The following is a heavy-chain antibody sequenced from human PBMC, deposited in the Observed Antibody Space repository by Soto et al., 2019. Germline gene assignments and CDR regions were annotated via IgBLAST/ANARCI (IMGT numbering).Heavy chain of an antibody. Sequence: SETLSLTCTVSGGSISSSSYYWGWIRQPPGKGLEWIGSIYYSGSTYYNPSLKSRVTISVDTSKNQFSLKLSSVTAADTAVYYCATQYYYDSSGYQDYWGQGTLVTVSS. CDR1: GGSISSSSYY. V-gene: IGHV4-39*01. D-gene: IGHD3-22*01. J-gene: IGHJ4*02. CDR3: ATQYYYDSSGYQDY. CDR2: IYYSGST.